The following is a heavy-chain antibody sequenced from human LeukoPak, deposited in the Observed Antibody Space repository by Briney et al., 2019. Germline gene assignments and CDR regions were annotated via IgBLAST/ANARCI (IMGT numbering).Heavy chain of an antibody. D-gene: IGHD3-3*01. J-gene: IGHJ4*02. CDR3: ARDYGPRGYDF. Sequence: PSETLSLTCTVSGGSISSYYWSWIRQPPGKGLEWIGYIYHSGSTYYNPSLKSRVTISVDRSKNQFSLKLSSVTAADTAVYYCARDYGPRGYDFWSQGTLVTVSS. CDR2: IYHSGST. CDR1: GGSISSYY. V-gene: IGHV4-59*12.